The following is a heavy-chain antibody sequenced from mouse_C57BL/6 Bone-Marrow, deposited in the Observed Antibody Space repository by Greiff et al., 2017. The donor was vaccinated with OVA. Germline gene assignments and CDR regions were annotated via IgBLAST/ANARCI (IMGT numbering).Heavy chain of an antibody. CDR3: AINGNYWYFDV. CDR2: IWRGGST. V-gene: IGHV2-5*01. Sequence: VQLVESGPGLVQPSQSLSITCTASGFSLTSYGVQWVRQSPGKGLEWLGVIWRGGSTDYNAACMSRLSITKDNSKSQVFFKMNSLQADDTAIYYCAINGNYWYFDVWGTGTTVTVSS. CDR1: GFSLTSYG. D-gene: IGHD2-1*01. J-gene: IGHJ1*03.